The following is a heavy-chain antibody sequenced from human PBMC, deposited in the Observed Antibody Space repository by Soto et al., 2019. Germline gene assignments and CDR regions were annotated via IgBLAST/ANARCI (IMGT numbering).Heavy chain of an antibody. CDR1: GDSVSKYY. CDR3: ARSPAYGDYANLDT. Sequence: QVQLQESGPGLVKPLETLSLTCTVSGDSVSKYYWNWIRQPAGKGLEWIGRIYTTRSPNYNPSLKSRVTMSVDTSKTQFSLKLNLSSVTAADTAVYYCARSPAYGDYANLDTWGQGTLVTVSS. CDR2: IYTTRSP. V-gene: IGHV4-4*07. J-gene: IGHJ5*02. D-gene: IGHD4-17*01.